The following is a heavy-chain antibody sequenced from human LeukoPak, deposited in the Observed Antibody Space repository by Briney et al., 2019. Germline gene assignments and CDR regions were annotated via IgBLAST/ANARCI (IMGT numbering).Heavy chain of an antibody. V-gene: IGHV4-4*09. D-gene: IGHD1-1*01. Sequence: SETLSLTCTIPRGSISTYYWSWIRQPPGKGLEWIGYISTSESTNYNPSLKSRITISVDTSKNQFSLNLSSVTAADTAVYYCARRRTTGTTGYFDYWGQGTLVTVSS. CDR3: ARRRTTGTTGYFDY. J-gene: IGHJ4*02. CDR2: ISTSEST. CDR1: RGSISTYY.